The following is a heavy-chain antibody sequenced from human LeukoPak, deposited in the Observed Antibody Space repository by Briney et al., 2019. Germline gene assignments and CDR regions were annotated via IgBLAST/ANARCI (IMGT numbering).Heavy chain of an antibody. CDR1: GGSFSDYY. Sequence: PSGTLSLTCAVYGGSFSDYYWSWIRQPPGKGLEWIGDINHSGSTNYNPSLKSRITISVDTSKNHFSLNLSSVTAADTAVYYCARGGWRPEYFQYWGQGTLVTVSS. D-gene: IGHD6-19*01. J-gene: IGHJ1*01. CDR2: INHSGST. V-gene: IGHV4-34*01. CDR3: ARGGWRPEYFQY.